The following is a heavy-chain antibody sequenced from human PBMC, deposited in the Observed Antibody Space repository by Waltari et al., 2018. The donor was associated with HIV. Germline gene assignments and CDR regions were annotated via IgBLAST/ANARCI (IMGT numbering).Heavy chain of an antibody. CDR2: IRRKTYGGTT. J-gene: IGHJ4*02. D-gene: IGHD6-19*01. CDR1: GFSFGDYS. Sequence: EVQLVESGGGLVQPGRSLRLSCAASGFSFGDYSMSWVRQAPGKGLEGEGFIRRKTYGGTTEDAASVKGRFTISRDDSKSIAYLQMNSLKTEDTAVYYCTKAVAGFYYFDYWGQGTQVTVSS. V-gene: IGHV3-49*04. CDR3: TKAVAGFYYFDY.